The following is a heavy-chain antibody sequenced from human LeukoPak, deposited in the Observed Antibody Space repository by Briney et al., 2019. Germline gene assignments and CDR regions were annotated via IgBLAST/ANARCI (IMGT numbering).Heavy chain of an antibody. J-gene: IGHJ5*02. CDR1: GFTVSSSY. CDR3: ARTYTSGVRWFDP. D-gene: IGHD6-19*01. V-gene: IGHV3-53*01. CDR2: IYSDTRT. Sequence: GGSLRLSCTASGFTVSSSYMSWVRQAPGKGLEWVSVIYSDTRTYYADSVKGRFTISSDNSKNTLYLQMNSLRAEDTAVYYCARTYTSGVRWFDPWGQGTLGTLSS.